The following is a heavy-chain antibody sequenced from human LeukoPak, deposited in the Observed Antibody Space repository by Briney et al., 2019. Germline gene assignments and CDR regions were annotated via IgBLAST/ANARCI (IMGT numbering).Heavy chain of an antibody. J-gene: IGHJ5*02. CDR1: GYNFIHYG. CDR2: ISDGYNGDS. D-gene: IGHD6-19*01. V-gene: IGHV1-18*01. CDR3: ATVWGSSSGWYRVRWFDP. Sequence: ASXKVSCKTSGYNFIHYGISWVRQAPGQGLEWMAWISDGYNGDSNYSLKLRGRLNITNEKYKNKTYMELRSLRSDDTAVYYCATVWGSSSGWYRVRWFDPWGQGTLVTVSS.